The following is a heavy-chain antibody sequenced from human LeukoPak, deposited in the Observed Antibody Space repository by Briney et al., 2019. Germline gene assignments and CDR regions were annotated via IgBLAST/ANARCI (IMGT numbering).Heavy chain of an antibody. CDR1: GFTFSSYG. CDR2: IWYDGSNK. Sequence: PGRSLRLSCAASGFTFSSYGMHWVRQAPGKGLEWVAVIWYDGSNKYYADSVKGRFTISRDNSKNTLYLQMNSLRAEDTAVYYCAREYPDYGDGFDYWGQGTLVTVSS. V-gene: IGHV3-33*01. CDR3: AREYPDYGDGFDY. J-gene: IGHJ4*02. D-gene: IGHD4-17*01.